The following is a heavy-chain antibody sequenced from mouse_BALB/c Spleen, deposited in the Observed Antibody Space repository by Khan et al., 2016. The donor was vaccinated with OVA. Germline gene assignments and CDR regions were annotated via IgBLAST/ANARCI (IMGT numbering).Heavy chain of an antibody. CDR1: GYSITSGYF. D-gene: IGHD3-1*01. CDR3: ARGCSSGPAWFAY. J-gene: IGHJ3*01. CDR2: IRYDGGN. Sequence: VQLKESGPGLVKPSQSLSLTCSVTGYSITSGYFWNWIRQLPGNRQEWMGYIRYDGGNNYTPSLKNRISITRDTSKNPVFLKLNSVTTEDTATYYCARGCSSGPAWFAYWGQGTLVTVSA. V-gene: IGHV3-6*02.